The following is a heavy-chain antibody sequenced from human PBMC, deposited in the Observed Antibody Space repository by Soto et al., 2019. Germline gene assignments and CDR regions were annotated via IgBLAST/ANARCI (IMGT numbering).Heavy chain of an antibody. J-gene: IGHJ3*02. CDR2: INSDGSST. CDR1: GFTFSSYW. CDR3: ARDRLEWWDENAFDI. V-gene: IGHV3-74*01. Sequence: GGSLRLSCAASGFTFSSYWMHWVRQAPGKGLVWVSRINSDGSSTSYADSVKGRFTISRDNAKNTLYLQMNSLRAEDTAVYYCARDRLEWWDENAFDIWGQGTMVTVSS. D-gene: IGHD3-3*01.